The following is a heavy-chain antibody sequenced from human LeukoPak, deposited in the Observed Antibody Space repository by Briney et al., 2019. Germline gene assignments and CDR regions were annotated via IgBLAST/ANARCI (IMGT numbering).Heavy chain of an antibody. CDR3: ARGVGYCSSTSCYDGWFDP. Sequence: PSETLSLTCTVSGGSISSYYWSWIRQPAGRGLEWIGRTYTSGSTNYNPSLKSRVTISVDKSKNQFSLKLSSVTAADTAVYYCARGVGYCSSTSCYDGWFDPWGQGTLVTVSS. V-gene: IGHV4-4*07. CDR1: GGSISSYY. J-gene: IGHJ5*02. D-gene: IGHD2-2*03. CDR2: TYTSGST.